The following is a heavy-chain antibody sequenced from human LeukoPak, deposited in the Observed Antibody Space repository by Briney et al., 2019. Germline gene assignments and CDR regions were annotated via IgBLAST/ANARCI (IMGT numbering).Heavy chain of an antibody. CDR1: GFAFSSYG. V-gene: IGHV3-33*01. D-gene: IGHD6-13*01. Sequence: GGSLRLSCATSGFAFSSYGFHWVRQAPGKGLEWVAVISSDGSNKYYADSVEGRFTISRDNSKSTLNVQMNYLTEEDTALYYCARVGEQQLLTDWGQGTLVTVSS. CDR3: ARVGEQQLLTD. CDR2: ISSDGSNK. J-gene: IGHJ4*02.